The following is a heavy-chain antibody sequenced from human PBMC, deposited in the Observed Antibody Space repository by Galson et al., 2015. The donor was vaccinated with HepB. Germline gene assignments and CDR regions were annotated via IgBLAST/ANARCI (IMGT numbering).Heavy chain of an antibody. V-gene: IGHV3-33*06. D-gene: IGHD6-19*01. Sequence: SLRLSCAASGFTFSSYGMHWVRQAPGKGLEWVAVIWYDGSNKYYADSVKGRFTISRDNSESTLYLQMNSLRAEDTAVYYCAKGRGTGWYVAESWGQGTMVTVSS. CDR1: GFTFSSYG. J-gene: IGHJ3*01. CDR3: AKGRGTGWYVAES. CDR2: IWYDGSNK.